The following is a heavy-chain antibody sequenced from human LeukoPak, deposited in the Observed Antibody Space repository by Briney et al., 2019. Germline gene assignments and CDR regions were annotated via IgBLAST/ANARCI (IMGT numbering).Heavy chain of an antibody. D-gene: IGHD2-2*01. V-gene: IGHV3-7*03. CDR1: GFTFYSDW. J-gene: IGHJ4*02. Sequence: GGSLRLSCAASGFTFYSDWMTWVRQAPGKGLEWVANINPGGSQKYYVDSVKGRFTISRDNAKNSLSLQMNSLRAEDTALYYCARHDCTSANCPLDYWGQGTLVAVSS. CDR3: ARHDCTSANCPLDY. CDR2: INPGGSQK.